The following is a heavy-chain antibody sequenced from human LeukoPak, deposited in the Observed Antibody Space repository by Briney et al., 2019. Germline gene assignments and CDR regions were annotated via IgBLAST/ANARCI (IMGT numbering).Heavy chain of an antibody. CDR1: GFTFSSYG. V-gene: IGHV3-30*18. J-gene: IGHJ4*02. D-gene: IGHD6-13*01. CDR2: ISYDGSNK. CDR3: AKETSRYSSSWADY. Sequence: GGSLRLSCAASGFTFSSYGMHWVRQAPGKGLEWVAVISYDGSNKYYADSVKGRFTISRDNSKNTLYLQMNSLRAEDTAVYYCAKETSRYSSSWADYWGQGTLVTVSS.